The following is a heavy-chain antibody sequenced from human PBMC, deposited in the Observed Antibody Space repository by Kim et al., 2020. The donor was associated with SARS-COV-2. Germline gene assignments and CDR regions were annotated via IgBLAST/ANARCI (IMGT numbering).Heavy chain of an antibody. J-gene: IGHJ5*02. D-gene: IGHD3-22*01. V-gene: IGHV4-59*01. Sequence: KSRVTISVDTSKNQFSLKLSSVTAADTAVYYCARDPSHSSGYLYNWFDPWGQGTLVTVSS. CDR3: ARDPSHSSGYLYNWFDP.